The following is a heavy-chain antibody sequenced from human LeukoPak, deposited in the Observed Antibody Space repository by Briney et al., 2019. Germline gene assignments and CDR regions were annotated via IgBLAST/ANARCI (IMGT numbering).Heavy chain of an antibody. CDR2: ISWNSGSI. D-gene: IGHD3-10*01. J-gene: IGHJ4*02. CDR1: GFTFDDYA. Sequence: GGSLRLSCAASGFTFDDYAMHWVRQAPGKGLEWVSGISWNSGSIGYADSVKGRFTISRDNAKNSLYLQMNSLRAEDTALYYCVKDIQLRGPNIRGSYYNYWGQGTLVTVSS. V-gene: IGHV3-9*01. CDR3: VKDIQLRGPNIRGSYYNY.